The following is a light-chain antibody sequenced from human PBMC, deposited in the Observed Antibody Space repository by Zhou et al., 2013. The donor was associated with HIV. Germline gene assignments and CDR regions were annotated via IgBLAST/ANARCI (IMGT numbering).Light chain of an antibody. Sequence: EIVLTQSPGTLSLSPGERATLSCRASHTVTSNYLAWYQHKPGQGPKVLIFGASTRANGIPGRFSGSGSGTDFTLTISSLQPEDFAAYYCQQYYSNPWTFGQGTKVEIK. V-gene: IGKV3-20*01. J-gene: IGKJ1*01. CDR1: HTVTSNY. CDR2: GAS. CDR3: QQYYSNPWT.